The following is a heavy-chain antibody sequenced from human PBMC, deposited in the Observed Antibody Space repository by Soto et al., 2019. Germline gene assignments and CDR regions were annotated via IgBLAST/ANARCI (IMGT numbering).Heavy chain of an antibody. V-gene: IGHV1-24*01. CDR2: FDPEDGNT. CDR1: GYTLTELS. D-gene: IGHD3-3*01. Sequence: GASVKVSCKVSGYTLTELSMHWVRQAPGKGLEWMGGFDPEDGNTNYAQKLQGRVTMTTDTSTSTAYMELRSLRSDDTAVYYCAREAEVFGVVITYWFDPWGRGTLVTVSS. CDR3: AREAEVFGVVITYWFDP. J-gene: IGHJ5*02.